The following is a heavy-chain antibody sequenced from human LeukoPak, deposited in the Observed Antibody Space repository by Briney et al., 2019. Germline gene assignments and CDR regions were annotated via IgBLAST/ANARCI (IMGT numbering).Heavy chain of an antibody. CDR1: GFTFSSHD. CDR3: AKDRSKGYYGDEFDF. V-gene: IGHV3-30*18. J-gene: IGHJ4*02. Sequence: GRSLRLSCAASGFTFSSHDMHWVRQAPGKGLEWVAIISYDGGKKDYADSVKGRFTISRDNSKNTLYMQMNSLRGEDTAVYYCAKDRSKGYYGDEFDFWGQGTLVTVSS. CDR2: ISYDGGKK. D-gene: IGHD4-17*01.